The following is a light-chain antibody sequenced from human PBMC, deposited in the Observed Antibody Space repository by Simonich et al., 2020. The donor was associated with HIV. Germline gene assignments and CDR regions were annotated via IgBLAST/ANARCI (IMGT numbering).Light chain of an antibody. CDR2: EGS. Sequence: QSALTQPASVSGSPGQSITISCTGTSSDVGVYNLVSWFQQHPGKAPKLMLYEGSQRPSGVSNRFSGSKSGNTASLTISGLQAEDEADYYCCSYAGSGTWVFGGGTKLTVL. V-gene: IGLV2-23*01. CDR3: CSYAGSGTWV. J-gene: IGLJ3*02. CDR1: SSDVGVYNL.